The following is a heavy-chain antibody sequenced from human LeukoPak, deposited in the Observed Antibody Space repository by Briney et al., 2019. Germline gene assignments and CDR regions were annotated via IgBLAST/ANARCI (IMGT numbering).Heavy chain of an antibody. CDR1: GGSISSSSYY. D-gene: IGHD2-2*02. Sequence: PSETLSLTCTVSGGSISSSSYYWGWIRQPPGKGLEWIGSIYYSGSTYYNPSLKSRVTISVDTSKNQFSLKLSSVTAADTAVYYCASHAGEYQLLYRNYYYMDVWGKGTTVTVSS. CDR3: ASHAGEYQLLYRNYYYMDV. V-gene: IGHV4-39*01. J-gene: IGHJ6*03. CDR2: IYYSGST.